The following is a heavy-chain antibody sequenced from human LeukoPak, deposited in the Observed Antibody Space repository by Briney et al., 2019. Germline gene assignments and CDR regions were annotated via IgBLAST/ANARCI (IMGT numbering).Heavy chain of an antibody. CDR1: GYTFTSYD. Sequence: ASVKVSCQASGYTFTSYDINWVRQATGQGLEWMGWMNPNSGNTGYAQKFQGRVTMTRNTSISTAYMELSSLRSEDTAVYYCARGAAMAPLYYYYMDVWGKGATVTVSS. D-gene: IGHD2-2*01. J-gene: IGHJ6*03. CDR3: ARGAAMAPLYYYYMDV. V-gene: IGHV1-8*01. CDR2: MNPNSGNT.